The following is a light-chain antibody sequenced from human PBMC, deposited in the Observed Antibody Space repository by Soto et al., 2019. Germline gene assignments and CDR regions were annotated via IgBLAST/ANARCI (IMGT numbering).Light chain of an antibody. CDR1: SGSVSSSNY. Sequence: QTVVTQEPSISVSPGGTVTLTCGLTSGSVSSSNYPSWYQQTPGQAPRTLIHSTNTRSSGVPDRFSGYILGNKAALTITGAQAHDESDYYCVLHMASGVWVFGGGTKLTVL. J-gene: IGLJ3*02. CDR3: VLHMASGVWV. V-gene: IGLV8-61*01. CDR2: STN.